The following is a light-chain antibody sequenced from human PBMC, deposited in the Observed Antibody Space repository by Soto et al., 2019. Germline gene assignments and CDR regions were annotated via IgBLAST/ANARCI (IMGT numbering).Light chain of an antibody. J-gene: IGKJ1*01. CDR3: HQYGASGQS. CDR2: GGS. CDR1: QSVGSNY. V-gene: IGKV3-20*01. Sequence: EIVLTRFPGTVSLSPGERATXSCRASQSVGSNYLAWFQQRPGQPRDFLILGGSQRAPDIPDRFSGSGSGTDFTLTISRLEPEDFAVYYCHQYGASGQSFGQGTKV.